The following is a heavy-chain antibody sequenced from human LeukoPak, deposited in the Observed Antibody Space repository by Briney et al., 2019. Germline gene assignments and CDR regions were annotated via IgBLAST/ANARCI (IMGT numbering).Heavy chain of an antibody. V-gene: IGHV4-59*11. D-gene: IGHD2-2*01. CDR3: ASSRLYCSSTSCYNWFDP. CDR1: GGSISSHY. CDR2: IYYSGST. Sequence: PSETLSLTCTVSGGSISSHYWSWIRQPPGKGLEWIGYIYYSGSTNYNPSLKSRVTISVDTSKNQFSLKLSSVTAADTAVYYCASSRLYCSSTSCYNWFDPWGQGTLVTVSS. J-gene: IGHJ5*02.